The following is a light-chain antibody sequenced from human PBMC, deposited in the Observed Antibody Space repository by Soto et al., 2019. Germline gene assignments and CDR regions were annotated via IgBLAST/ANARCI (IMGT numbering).Light chain of an antibody. CDR2: GAS. Sequence: EILMTQSPATLSVSPGEGLTLSCRASQSISRTLAWYQQRPGQAPRLLMYGASSRATGIPDRFSGSGSGTDFTLTISRLEPEDFAVYFCQQYGRSPPTFGQGTKVEIK. V-gene: IGKV3-20*01. CDR1: QSISRT. J-gene: IGKJ1*01. CDR3: QQYGRSPPT.